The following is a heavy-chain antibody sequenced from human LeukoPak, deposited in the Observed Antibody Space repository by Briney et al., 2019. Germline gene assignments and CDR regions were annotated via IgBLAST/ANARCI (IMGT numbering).Heavy chain of an antibody. Sequence: SETLSLTCTVSGYSISTSYYWGWIRQPPGKGLEWIGSIYHSGNTYYNPSLKSRVTISVDTSKNQFSLKLNSVTAADTAVYYCARVARGGYRNNWFDPWGQGTLVTVSS. CDR1: GYSISTSYY. D-gene: IGHD5-12*01. J-gene: IGHJ5*02. CDR2: IYHSGNT. CDR3: ARVARGGYRNNWFDP. V-gene: IGHV4-38-2*02.